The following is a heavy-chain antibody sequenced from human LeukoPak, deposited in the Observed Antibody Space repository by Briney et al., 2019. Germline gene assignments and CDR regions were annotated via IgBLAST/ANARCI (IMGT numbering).Heavy chain of an antibody. CDR1: GGSISSYY. D-gene: IGHD3-10*01. CDR3: ARGQMVRGLGNWFDP. CDR2: IYYSGST. J-gene: IGHJ5*02. V-gene: IGHV4-59*08. Sequence: PSETLSLTCTVSGGSISSYYWNWIRQPPGKGLEWIGYIYYSGSTYYNPSLKSRVTISVDTSKNQFSLKLSSVTAADTAVYYCARGQMVRGLGNWFDPWGQGTLVTVSS.